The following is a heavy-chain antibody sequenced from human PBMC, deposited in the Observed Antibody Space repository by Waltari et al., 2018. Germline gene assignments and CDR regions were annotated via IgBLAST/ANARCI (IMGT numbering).Heavy chain of an antibody. J-gene: IGHJ4*02. CDR2: IRGSGGST. Sequence: EVQLVESGGGLVQPGGSLRLSCTASGFTFSSYAMTWVRQAPGKGMEWFSAIRGSGGSTYYEDSVKGRFTITRDNSKNTRYLQMNSLRAEDTAVYYCAKDAAYPTTGSFDFWCQGTLVTVSS. V-gene: IGHV3-23*04. CDR3: AKDAAYPTTGSFDF. CDR1: GFTFSSYA. D-gene: IGHD3-10*01.